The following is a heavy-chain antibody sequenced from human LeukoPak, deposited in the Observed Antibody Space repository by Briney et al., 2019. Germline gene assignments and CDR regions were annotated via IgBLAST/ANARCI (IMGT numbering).Heavy chain of an antibody. CDR2: IHTSGST. CDR1: GVPISRYY. D-gene: IGHD3-22*01. CDR3: ARDRYYYDSSDYSRLDY. J-gene: IGHJ4*02. Sequence: SETLSLPCTASGVPISRYYEIWLREPGEEGLEGIGRIHTSGSTNYNPSLKTRVTMSVDTSKNQFSLKLSSVTAADTAVYYCARDRYYYDSSDYSRLDYWGQGTLVTVSS. V-gene: IGHV4-4*07.